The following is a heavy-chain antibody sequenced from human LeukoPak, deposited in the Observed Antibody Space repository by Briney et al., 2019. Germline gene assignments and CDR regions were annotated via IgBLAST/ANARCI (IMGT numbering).Heavy chain of an antibody. CDR3: AKAGYCSSTSCWYDWFDP. J-gene: IGHJ5*02. D-gene: IGHD2-2*01. Sequence: GRSLRLSCAASGFTFSSYGMHWVRQAPGKGLEWVAFIWYDGSNKYYADSGKGRFTISRNNSKNTLYLKRNSPRGEDTAVYYCAKAGYCSSTSCWYDWFDPWGQGTLVTVSS. V-gene: IGHV3-33*06. CDR1: GFTFSSYG. CDR2: IWYDGSNK.